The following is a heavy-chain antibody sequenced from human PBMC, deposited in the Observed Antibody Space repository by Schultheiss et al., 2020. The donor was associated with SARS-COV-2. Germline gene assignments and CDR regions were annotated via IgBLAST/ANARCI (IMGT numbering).Heavy chain of an antibody. CDR1: GFTFSSYW. V-gene: IGHV3-30-3*01. Sequence: GGSLRLSCAASGFTFSSYWMSWVRQAPGKGLEWVAVISYDGSNKYYADSVKGRFTISRDNAKNTLYLQMNSLRSEDTAVYYCASTSEGQPTEEDYYYYGMDVWGQGTTVTVSS. D-gene: IGHD3-3*01. CDR3: ASTSEGQPTEEDYYYYGMDV. CDR2: ISYDGSNK. J-gene: IGHJ6*02.